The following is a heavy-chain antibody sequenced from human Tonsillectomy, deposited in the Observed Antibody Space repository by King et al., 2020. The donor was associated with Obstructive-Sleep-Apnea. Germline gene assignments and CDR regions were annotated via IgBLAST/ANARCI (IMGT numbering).Heavy chain of an antibody. D-gene: IGHD3-9*01. Sequence: QEQLVQSGGGVVQPGRSLRLSCAASGFTFSSYTMNWVRQAPGRGLAWVALISYDGSNKYYADSVKGRFTISRDNSKNTLYLQMNSLTTEDTAVYYCARDLHKKQLLVTGDLDYWGQGTLVTVSS. CDR3: ARDLHKKQLLVTGDLDY. CDR2: ISYDGSNK. CDR1: GFTFSSYT. V-gene: IGHV3-30*04. J-gene: IGHJ4*02.